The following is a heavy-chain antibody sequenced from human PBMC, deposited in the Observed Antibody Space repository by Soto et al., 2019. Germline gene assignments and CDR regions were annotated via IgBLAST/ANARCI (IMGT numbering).Heavy chain of an antibody. CDR2: INHSGST. CDR1: GGSFSGYY. J-gene: IGHJ4*02. V-gene: IGHV4-34*01. D-gene: IGHD5-12*01. Sequence: SETLSLTCAVYGGSFSGYYWSWIRQPPGKGLEWIGEINHSGSTNYNPSLKSRVTISVDTSKNQFSLKLSSVTAADTAVYYCARGVATTPSFIFDYWGQGTLVTVS. CDR3: ARGVATTPSFIFDY.